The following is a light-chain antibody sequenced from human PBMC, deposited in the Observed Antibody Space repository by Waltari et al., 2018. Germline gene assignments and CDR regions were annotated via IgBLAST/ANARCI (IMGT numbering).Light chain of an antibody. V-gene: IGLV3-25*03. CDR1: PLPKQY. CDR2: KDT. Sequence: SYELTQPPSVSVSPGQTARITCSGDPLPKQYTFWYQQKPGQAPVMVIYKDTERPSGIPERLPGSSSGTTATLTSSAVEAEDEADYYCQSTDSSGNYVVFGGGTKLTVL. CDR3: QSTDSSGNYVV. J-gene: IGLJ2*01.